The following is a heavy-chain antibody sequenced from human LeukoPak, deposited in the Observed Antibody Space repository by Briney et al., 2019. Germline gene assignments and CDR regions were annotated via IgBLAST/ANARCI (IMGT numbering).Heavy chain of an antibody. CDR2: FDPEDGET. V-gene: IGHV1-24*01. Sequence: ASVKVSCKVSGYTLTELSMHWVRQAPGKGLEGMGGFDPEDGETIYAQKFQGRVTMTEDTSTDTAYMELSSLRSEDTAVYYCATGGNMGGRWLAYNWFDPWGQGTLVTVSS. CDR1: GYTLTELS. D-gene: IGHD2-15*01. J-gene: IGHJ5*02. CDR3: ATGGNMGGRWLAYNWFDP.